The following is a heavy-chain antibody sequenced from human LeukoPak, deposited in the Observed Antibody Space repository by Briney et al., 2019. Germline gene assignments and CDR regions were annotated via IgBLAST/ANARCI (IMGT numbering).Heavy chain of an antibody. CDR3: ARQGSGNYLSPVNY. CDR1: GGSISSSSYY. J-gene: IGHJ4*02. CDR2: IYYSGTT. Sequence: SKTLSLTCTVSGGSISSSSYYWGWIRPPPGKGLEWIGTIYYSGTTYYNPSLKSRVTISVDTSKNQFSLKLSSVTAADTAVYYCARQGSGNYLSPVNYWGQGTLVTVPS. D-gene: IGHD1-26*01. V-gene: IGHV4-39*01.